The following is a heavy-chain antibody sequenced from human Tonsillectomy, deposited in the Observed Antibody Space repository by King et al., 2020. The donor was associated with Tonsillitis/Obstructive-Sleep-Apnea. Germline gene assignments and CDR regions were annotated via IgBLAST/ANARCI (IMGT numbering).Heavy chain of an antibody. CDR1: GGSVSSGSYY. V-gene: IGHV4-61*01. CDR3: ARERDIVVAPAAYYGDYYYYYMDV. D-gene: IGHD2-2*01. CDR2: IYNSGST. J-gene: IGHJ6*03. Sequence: QLQESGPGLVKPSETLSLTCTVSGGSVSSGSYYRSWIRQPPGKGLEWIGYIYNSGSTNYNPSLKSRVTISVDRSKNQFSLKLSSVTAADTAVYYCARERDIVVAPAAYYGDYYYYYMDVWGKGTTVIVSS.